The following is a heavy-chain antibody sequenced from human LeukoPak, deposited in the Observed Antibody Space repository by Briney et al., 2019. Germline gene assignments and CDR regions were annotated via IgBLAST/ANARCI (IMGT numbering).Heavy chain of an antibody. CDR3: ARGISYWLQSFPGAFGI. CDR2: ISSSGSTI. J-gene: IGHJ3*02. D-gene: IGHD5-24*01. CDR1: GFTFSDYY. V-gene: IGHV3-11*01. Sequence: GGSLRLSCAASGFTFSDYYMSWIRQAPGKGLEWVSYISSSGSTIYYADSVKGRFTISRDNAKNSLYLQMNSLRAEDTAVYYCARGISYWLQSFPGAFGIWGPGTMVTVSS.